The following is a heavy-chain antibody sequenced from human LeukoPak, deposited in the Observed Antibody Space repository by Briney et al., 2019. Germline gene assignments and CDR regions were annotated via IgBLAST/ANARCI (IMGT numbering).Heavy chain of an antibody. CDR1: GFTFGDYA. Sequence: GVSLRLSCTASGFTFGDYAMNWVRQAPGEGLEWLGFIRSKTYGGTTAYAASVKGRFTISRDDSKNIAYLQMNSLKTEDTAVYYCSRQIRATTDYFDYWGQGTLVTVSS. CDR2: IRSKTYGGTT. V-gene: IGHV3-49*04. D-gene: IGHD5-12*01. CDR3: SRQIRATTDYFDY. J-gene: IGHJ4*02.